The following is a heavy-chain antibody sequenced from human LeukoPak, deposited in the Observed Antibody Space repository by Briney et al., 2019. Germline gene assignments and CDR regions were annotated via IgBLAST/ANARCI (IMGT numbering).Heavy chain of an antibody. CDR2: INPNSGGT. J-gene: IGHJ4*02. CDR3: ARAIEDIVVVVAATPSSLYDY. CDR1: GYTFTGYY. D-gene: IGHD2-15*01. Sequence: ASVKVSCKASGYTFTGYYMHWVRQAPGQGLEWMGWINPNSGGTNYAQKFQGRVTMTRDTSISTAYMELSRLRSDDTAVYYCARAIEDIVVVVAATPSSLYDYWGQGTLVTVSS. V-gene: IGHV1-2*02.